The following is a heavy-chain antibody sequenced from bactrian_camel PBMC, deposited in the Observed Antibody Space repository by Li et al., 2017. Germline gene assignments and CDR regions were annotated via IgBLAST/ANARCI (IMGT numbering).Heavy chain of an antibody. CDR1: GLTYNANC. Sequence: HVQLVESGGGSVQPGGSLRLSCVVSGLTYNANCLGWFRQTTGREREGVATIYTAGGHKTYYARSVKSRFTISRDNRENLLYLQMNSLKTEDTAKYFCAKGIQKGPGNYCRPEGQGTQVTVS. J-gene: IGHJ4*01. D-gene: IGHD2*01. CDR2: IYTAGGHKT. V-gene: IGHV3S1*01.